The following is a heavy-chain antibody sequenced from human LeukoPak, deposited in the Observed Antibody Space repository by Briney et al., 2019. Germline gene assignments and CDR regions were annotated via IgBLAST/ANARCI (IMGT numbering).Heavy chain of an antibody. Sequence: GDSLKISCKGSGYSFTTYWIGWVRQMPGKGLEWMGIIYPGDSDTRYSPSFQGQVTISVDKSISTAYLQWSSLKASDTAMYYCARHPVRGLIGSFDYWGQGSLVTVSS. J-gene: IGHJ4*02. CDR1: GYSFTTYW. D-gene: IGHD3-10*01. V-gene: IGHV5-51*01. CDR2: IYPGDSDT. CDR3: ARHPVRGLIGSFDY.